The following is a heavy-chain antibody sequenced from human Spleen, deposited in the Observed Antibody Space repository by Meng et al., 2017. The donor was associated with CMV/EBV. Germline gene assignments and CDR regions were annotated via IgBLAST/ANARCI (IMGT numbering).Heavy chain of an antibody. J-gene: IGHJ5*02. CDR1: GGSISSSSYY. V-gene: IGHV4-39*01. D-gene: IGHD3-22*01. CDR3: ARTPGVGRYYDTIKAWYDP. Sequence: SETLSLTCTVSGGSISSSSYYWGWIRQPPGKGLEWIGSIYYSGSTYYNPSLKSRVTISVDTSKNQFSLKLSSVTAADTAVYYWARTPGVGRYYDTIKAWYDPWGQGTLVTISS. CDR2: IYYSGST.